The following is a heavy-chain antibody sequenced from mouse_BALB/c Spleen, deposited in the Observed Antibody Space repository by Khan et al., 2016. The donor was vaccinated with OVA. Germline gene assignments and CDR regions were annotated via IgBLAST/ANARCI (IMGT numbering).Heavy chain of an antibody. CDR1: GDSITSGF. V-gene: IGHV3-8*02. CDR3: ARSYGSWTMDY. CDR2: VTYSGNT. D-gene: IGHD1-1*01. Sequence: EVQLQESGPSLVKPSQTLSLTCSVTGDSITSGFWNWIRKFPGNKFEYMGYVTYSGNTYYNPSLNSRISITRDTYKSQYYLQLNSLTTEDTAAYFCARSYGSWTMDYWGQGTSVTVSS. J-gene: IGHJ4*01.